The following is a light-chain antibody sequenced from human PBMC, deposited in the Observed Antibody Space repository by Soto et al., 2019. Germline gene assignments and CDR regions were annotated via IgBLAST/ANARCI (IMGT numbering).Light chain of an antibody. V-gene: IGKV3-15*01. CDR2: GAS. CDR1: QSVSSN. CDR3: QQYNNWPSLL. Sequence: EIVMTQSPATLAVSPGERATLSCRASQSVSSNLAWYQQKPGHAPRLLIYGASTRSTGIPARFSGSGSGTEFHLTISSLQFEDFAVYYRQQYNNWPSLLFGEGPKVEI. J-gene: IGKJ1*01.